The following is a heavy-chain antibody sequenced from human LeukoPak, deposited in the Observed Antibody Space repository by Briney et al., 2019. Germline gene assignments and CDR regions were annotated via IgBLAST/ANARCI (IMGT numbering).Heavy chain of an antibody. D-gene: IGHD3-10*01. V-gene: IGHV4-59*01. Sequence: SETLSLTCTVSGGSISSYYWSWIWQPPGKGLEWIGYIYYSGSTNYNPSLKSRVTISVDTSKNQFSLKLSSVTAADTAVYYCARDFLVEDAFDIWGQGTMATVSS. J-gene: IGHJ3*02. CDR2: IYYSGST. CDR3: ARDFLVEDAFDI. CDR1: GGSISSYY.